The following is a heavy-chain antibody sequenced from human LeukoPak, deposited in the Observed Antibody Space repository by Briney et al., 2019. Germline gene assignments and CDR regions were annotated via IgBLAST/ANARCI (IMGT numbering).Heavy chain of an antibody. CDR2: INWNGDSA. CDR1: GFTFSSYW. V-gene: IGHV3-20*04. J-gene: IGHJ4*02. D-gene: IGHD5-18*01. Sequence: PGGSLRLSCAVSGFTFSSYWMSWVRQAPGKGLKWVSGINWNGDSADYADSVKGRFTISRDNAKNSLYLQMNSLRAEDTALYYCARGGYSYGYQRGFFDYWGQGTLVTVSS. CDR3: ARGGYSYGYQRGFFDY.